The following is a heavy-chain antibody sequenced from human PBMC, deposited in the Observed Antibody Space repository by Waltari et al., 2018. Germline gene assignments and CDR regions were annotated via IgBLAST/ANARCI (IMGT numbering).Heavy chain of an antibody. V-gene: IGHV4-61*01. CDR2: IYYSGST. Sequence: QVQLQESGQGLVKPSETLSLTCTVSGGSVSSGSYYWSWIRQPPGKGLEWIGYIYYSGSTNYNPPLKSRVTISVDTSKNQFSLKLSSVTAADTAVYYCARAYYSGSYFPFQHWGQGTLVTVSS. D-gene: IGHD1-26*01. CDR1: GGSVSSGSYY. J-gene: IGHJ1*01. CDR3: ARAYYSGSYFPFQH.